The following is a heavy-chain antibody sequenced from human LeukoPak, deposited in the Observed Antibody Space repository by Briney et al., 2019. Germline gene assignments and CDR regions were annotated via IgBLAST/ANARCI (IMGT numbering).Heavy chain of an antibody. J-gene: IGHJ4*02. CDR2: ISGKANSYAT. CDR1: GFTFSGSA. V-gene: IGHV3-73*01. D-gene: IGHD3-10*01. Sequence: GGSLRLSCAASGFTFSGSAMHWVRQASGKGLEWVGRISGKANSYATAYAASVKGRFTISRDDSKNTAYLQMNSLKTEDTAVYYCTRQWVRGDIIYYFDYWGQGTLVTVSS. CDR3: TRQWVRGDIIYYFDY.